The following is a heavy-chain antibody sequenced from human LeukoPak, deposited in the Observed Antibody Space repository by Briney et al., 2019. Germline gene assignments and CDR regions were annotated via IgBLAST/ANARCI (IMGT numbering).Heavy chain of an antibody. Sequence: ASVKVCCKTSGYTFNNYGVTWVRQAPGQGLEWMGWISAYNAKTNYAQKVQDRVTMTTDSSTSTAYMELRSLRSDDTAVYYCARGYYDYVWGSSDYWGQGTLVTVSS. CDR2: ISAYNAKT. CDR3: ARGYYDYVWGSSDY. J-gene: IGHJ4*02. D-gene: IGHD3-16*01. V-gene: IGHV1-18*01. CDR1: GYTFNNYG.